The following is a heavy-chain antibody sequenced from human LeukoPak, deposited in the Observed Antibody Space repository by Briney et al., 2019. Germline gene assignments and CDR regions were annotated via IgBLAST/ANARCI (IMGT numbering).Heavy chain of an antibody. CDR3: ARVRAGYCTSTSCYTGMDV. D-gene: IGHD2-2*01. CDR1: GFTFSSYG. J-gene: IGHJ6*02. V-gene: IGHV3-30*03. Sequence: GGSLRLSCAASGFTFSSYGMHWVRQAPGKGLEWVALISYDGSNEYYADSVRGRFTISRDNSKFTLYMQMNSLRAEDTAVYYCARVRAGYCTSTSCYTGMDVWGQGTTVTVSS. CDR2: ISYDGSNE.